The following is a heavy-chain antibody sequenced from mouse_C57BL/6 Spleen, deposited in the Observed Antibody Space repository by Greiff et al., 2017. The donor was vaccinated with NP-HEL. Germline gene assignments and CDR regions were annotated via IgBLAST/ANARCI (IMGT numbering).Heavy chain of an antibody. CDR3: ARFYDGYLDY. J-gene: IGHJ2*01. V-gene: IGHV5-12*01. CDR2: ISNGGGST. Sequence: EVKLVESGGGLVQPGGSLKLSCAASGFTFSDYYMYWVRQTPEKRLEWVAYISNGGGSTYYPDTVKGRFTISRDNAKNTLYLQMSRLKSEDTAMYYCARFYDGYLDYWGQGTTLTVSS. D-gene: IGHD2-3*01. CDR1: GFTFSDYY.